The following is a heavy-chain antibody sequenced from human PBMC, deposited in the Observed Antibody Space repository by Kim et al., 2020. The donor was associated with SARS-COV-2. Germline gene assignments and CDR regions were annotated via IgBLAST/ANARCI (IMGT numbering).Heavy chain of an antibody. V-gene: IGHV3-53*01. Sequence: GGSLRLSCAASGFTVSSNYMSWVRQAPGKGLEWVSVIYSGGSTYYADSVKGRFTISRDNSKNTLYLQMNSPRAEDTAVYYCARLVVVAATTWFDPWGQGTLVTVSS. D-gene: IGHD2-15*01. J-gene: IGHJ5*02. CDR3: ARLVVVAATTWFDP. CDR2: IYSGGST. CDR1: GFTVSSNY.